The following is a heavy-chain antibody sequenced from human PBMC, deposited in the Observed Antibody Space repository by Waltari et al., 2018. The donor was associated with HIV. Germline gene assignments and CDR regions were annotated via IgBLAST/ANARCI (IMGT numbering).Heavy chain of an antibody. Sequence: QVVDSGGGLVQPGRSLKLSCATSGFDFYGFAVSWFRQAPGKRLGWVGRIRNHHFGGTTRYAESVRGRFFISRDDSKGIAYLQMDSLKAQDTGIYYCSKDHAYLYRLDYWGQGTLVTVSS. V-gene: IGHV3-49*03. J-gene: IGHJ4*02. CDR3: SKDHAYLYRLDY. CDR2: IRNHHFGGTT. D-gene: IGHD3-16*02. CDR1: GFDFYGFA.